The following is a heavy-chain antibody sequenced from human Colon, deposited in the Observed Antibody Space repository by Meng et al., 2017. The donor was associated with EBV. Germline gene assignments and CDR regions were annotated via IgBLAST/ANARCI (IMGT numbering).Heavy chain of an antibody. V-gene: IGHV4-31*03. D-gene: IGHD3-22*01. Sequence: VQRQASGPGLVKPSQTLSLTCTVSGGSLSRGSYYWGWIRQLPGKGLAWIAYIHYSGSTYYSPSLKSRVTISVDTSKNQLSLKLSSMTAADTSVYYCARYVFDSSSLYSNWFDPWGQGTLVTVSS. CDR1: GGSLSRGSYY. CDR3: ARYVFDSSSLYSNWFDP. J-gene: IGHJ5*02. CDR2: IHYSGST.